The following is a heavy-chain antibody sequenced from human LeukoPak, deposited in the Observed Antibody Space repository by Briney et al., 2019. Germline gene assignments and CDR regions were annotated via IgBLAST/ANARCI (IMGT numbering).Heavy chain of an antibody. D-gene: IGHD2-2*02. V-gene: IGHV4-59*11. CDR3: ARVTSEVPAAIPVPNWFDP. CDR1: GGSISSHY. Sequence: PSETLSLTCTVSGGSISSHYWSWIRQPPGKGLEWIGYIYYSGSTNYNPSLKSRVTISVDTSKNQFSLKLSSVTAADTAVYYCARVTSEVPAAIPVPNWFDPWGQGTLVTVSS. CDR2: IYYSGST. J-gene: IGHJ5*02.